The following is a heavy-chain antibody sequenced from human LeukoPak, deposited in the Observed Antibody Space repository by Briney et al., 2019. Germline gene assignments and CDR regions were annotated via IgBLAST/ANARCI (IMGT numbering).Heavy chain of an antibody. CDR2: IIPIFGTA. CDR3: ASSLTYYYDSSGYSY. J-gene: IGHJ4*02. V-gene: IGHV1-69*05. D-gene: IGHD3-22*01. Sequence: SVKVSCKASGYTFTGYYMHWVRQAPGQGLEWMGRIIPIFGTANYAQKFQGRVTITTDESTSTAYMELSSLRSEDTAVYYCASSLTYYYDSSGYSYWGQGTLVTVSS. CDR1: GYTFTGYY.